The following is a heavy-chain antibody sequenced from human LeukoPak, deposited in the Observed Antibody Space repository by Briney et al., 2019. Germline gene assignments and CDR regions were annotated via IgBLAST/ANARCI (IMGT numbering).Heavy chain of an antibody. J-gene: IGHJ4*02. Sequence: GGSLRLSCTVSGSNFSSYVMSWVRQAPGKGLEWVSSITGDCNYIFYADSVKGRFTISRDNAQNSLFLELNSLRGEDTAVYYCARERNFYYFDYWGQGALVTVSS. V-gene: IGHV3-21*01. CDR3: ARERNFYYFDY. D-gene: IGHD3-3*01. CDR1: GSNFSSYV. CDR2: ITGDCNYI.